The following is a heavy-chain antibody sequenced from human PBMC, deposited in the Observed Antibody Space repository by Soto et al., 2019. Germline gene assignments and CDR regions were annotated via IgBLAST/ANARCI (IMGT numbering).Heavy chain of an antibody. D-gene: IGHD6-19*01. CDR3: AKWGTVAGSRGAFDY. Sequence: GGSLRLSCAASGFTFSSYGMHWVRQAPGKGLEWVAVISYDGSNKYYADSVKGRFTISRDNSKNTLYLQMNSLRAEDTAVYYCAKWGTVAGSRGAFDYWGQGTLVTVSS. J-gene: IGHJ4*02. CDR1: GFTFSSYG. CDR2: ISYDGSNK. V-gene: IGHV3-30*18.